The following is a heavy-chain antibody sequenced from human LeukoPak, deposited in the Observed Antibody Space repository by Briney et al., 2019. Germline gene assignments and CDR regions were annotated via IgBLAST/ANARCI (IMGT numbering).Heavy chain of an antibody. V-gene: IGHV3-48*03. CDR1: GFTFSSYE. Sequence: PGGSLRLSCAAPGFTFSSYEMNWVRQAPGKGLEWVSYISGSGSTIYYADSVKGRFTISRDNAKNSLYLQMNSLRAEDTAVYYCARDACYDSSGYYYWGQGTLVTVSS. D-gene: IGHD3-22*01. CDR3: ARDACYDSSGYYY. J-gene: IGHJ4*02. CDR2: ISGSGSTI.